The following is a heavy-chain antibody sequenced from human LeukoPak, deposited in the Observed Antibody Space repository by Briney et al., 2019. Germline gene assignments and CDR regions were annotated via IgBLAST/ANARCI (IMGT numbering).Heavy chain of an antibody. J-gene: IGHJ4*02. Sequence: GASVKVSCKASGYIFTSYYMHWVRQAPGQGLEWMGMINPSGGSTSYAQKFQGRVTMTRDMSTSTVYMELSSLRSEDTAVYYCARVHDSSGAFLSGGIDYWGQGTLVTVSS. D-gene: IGHD3-22*01. CDR1: GYIFTSYY. CDR3: ARVHDSSGAFLSGGIDY. CDR2: INPSGGST. V-gene: IGHV1-46*01.